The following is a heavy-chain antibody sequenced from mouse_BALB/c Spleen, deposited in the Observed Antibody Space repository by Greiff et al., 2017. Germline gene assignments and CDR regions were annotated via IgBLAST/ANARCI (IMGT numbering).Heavy chain of an antibody. CDR3: ASGYYGNYWYFDV. CDR2: IYPYNGGT. V-gene: IGHV1S29*02. J-gene: IGHJ1*01. D-gene: IGHD2-1*01. CDR1: GYTFTDYN. Sequence: VQLQQSGPELVKPGASVKISCKASGYTFTDYNMHWVKQSHGKSLEWIGYIYPYNGGTGYNQKFKSKATLTVDNSSSTAYMELRSLTSEDSAVYYCASGYYGNYWYFDVWGAGTTVTVSS.